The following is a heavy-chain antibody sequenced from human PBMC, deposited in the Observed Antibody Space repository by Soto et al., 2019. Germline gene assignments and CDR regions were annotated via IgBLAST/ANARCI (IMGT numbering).Heavy chain of an antibody. CDR3: ARDPLDSSSWYWYFDY. J-gene: IGHJ4*02. V-gene: IGHV3-30*04. CDR1: GFTFSSYA. Sequence: LRLSCAASGFTFSSYAMHWVRQAPGKGLEWVAVISYDGSNKYYADSVKGRFTISRDNSKNTLYLQMNSLRAEDTAVYYCARDPLDSSSWYWYFDYWGQGTLVTVSS. D-gene: IGHD6-13*01. CDR2: ISYDGSNK.